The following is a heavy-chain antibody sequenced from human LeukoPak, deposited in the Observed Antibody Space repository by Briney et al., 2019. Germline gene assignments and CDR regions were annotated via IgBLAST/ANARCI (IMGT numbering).Heavy chain of an antibody. V-gene: IGHV4-34*01. CDR1: GVPFSNYY. CDR2: INHSGST. D-gene: IGHD6-19*01. CDR3: TRAVAGHPD. J-gene: IGHJ4*02. Sequence: PSETLSLTCAVSGVPFSNYYWSWVRQSPTKGLEWIGEINHSGSTNYNPSLKSRVTISIDTSKNQFSLMLTSVTAADTAVYYCTRAVAGHPDWGQGTLVTVSS.